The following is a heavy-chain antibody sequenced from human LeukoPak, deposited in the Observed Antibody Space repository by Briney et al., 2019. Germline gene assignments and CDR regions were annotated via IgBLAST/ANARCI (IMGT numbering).Heavy chain of an antibody. D-gene: IGHD2/OR15-2a*01. Sequence: SVKVSCKGSGGTFSSYAISWVRQAPGQGLEWMGRIIPILGIANYAQKFQGRVTITADKSTSTAYMELSSLRSEDTAVYYCARLSMGDAFDIWGQGTMVTVSS. CDR1: GGTFSSYA. CDR2: IIPILGIA. V-gene: IGHV1-69*04. CDR3: ARLSMGDAFDI. J-gene: IGHJ3*02.